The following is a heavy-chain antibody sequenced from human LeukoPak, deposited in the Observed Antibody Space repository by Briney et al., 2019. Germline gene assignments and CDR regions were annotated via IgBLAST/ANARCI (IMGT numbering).Heavy chain of an antibody. J-gene: IGHJ4*02. D-gene: IGHD6-13*01. V-gene: IGHV4-39*01. CDR3: ARRGSLYSSSWYPFDY. Sequence: MASETLSLTCTVSGGSISSSSYYWGWIRQPPGKGLEWIGSIYYSGSTYYNPSLKSRVTISVDTSKNQFSLKLSSVTAADTAVYYCARRGSLYSSSWYPFDYWGQGTLVTVSS. CDR2: IYYSGST. CDR1: GGSISSSSYY.